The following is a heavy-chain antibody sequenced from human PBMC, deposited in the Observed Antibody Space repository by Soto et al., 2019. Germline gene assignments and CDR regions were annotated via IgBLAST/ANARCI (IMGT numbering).Heavy chain of an antibody. D-gene: IGHD6-19*01. V-gene: IGHV1-2*04. Sequence: QVQLVQSGAEGKKPGASVKVSCKASGYTFTGYYMHWVRQAPGQGLGWMGWVNPNSGGTKYAQKFQGWVTMTRDTSISTAYMELSRLRSDDTAVYYCARDPLRSGRGNWFDPWGQGTLVTVSS. J-gene: IGHJ5*02. CDR1: GYTFTGYY. CDR2: VNPNSGGT. CDR3: ARDPLRSGRGNWFDP.